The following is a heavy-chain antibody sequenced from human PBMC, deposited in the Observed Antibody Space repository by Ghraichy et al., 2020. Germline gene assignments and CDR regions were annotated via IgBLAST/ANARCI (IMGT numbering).Heavy chain of an antibody. D-gene: IGHD2-21*01. V-gene: IGHV4-34*01. CDR3: ARASGDPLWYFDL. J-gene: IGHJ2*01. Sequence: SETLSLTCAVYGGSFSGYYWSWIRQPPGKGLEWIGEINHSGSTNYNPSLKSRVTISVDTSKNQFSLKLSSVTAADTAVYYCARASGDPLWYFDLWGRGTLVTVSS. CDR1: GGSFSGYY. CDR2: INHSGST.